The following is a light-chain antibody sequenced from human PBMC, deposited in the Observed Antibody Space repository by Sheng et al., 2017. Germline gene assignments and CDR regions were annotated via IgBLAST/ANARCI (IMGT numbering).Light chain of an antibody. J-gene: IGKJ1*01. CDR2: AAS. Sequence: DIQMTQSPSSLSASIGDRVTIACRASQSISRYLNWYQQKPGRAPKLLIFAASVLQSGISSRFSGSGSGTEFTLTISSLQPEDFATYYCQQTGTTPRTFGQGTKVEFK. V-gene: IGKV1-39*01. CDR3: QQTGTTPRT. CDR1: QSISRY.